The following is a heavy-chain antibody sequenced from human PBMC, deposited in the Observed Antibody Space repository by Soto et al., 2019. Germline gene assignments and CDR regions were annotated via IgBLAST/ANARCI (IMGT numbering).Heavy chain of an antibody. Sequence: PSETRSRTCTFSGGSIRVQSYYWTCILQTPGKGLEWVGSSYYSVTSYFNPALKGRVTISVDTSTNQFSLRLTSVTAADTAVYYCTRRYNWNDYYFDPWGQGTLVTVSS. D-gene: IGHD1-20*01. J-gene: IGHJ5*02. CDR3: TRRYNWNDYYFDP. V-gene: IGHV4-39*01. CDR2: SYYSVTS. CDR1: GGSIRVQSYY.